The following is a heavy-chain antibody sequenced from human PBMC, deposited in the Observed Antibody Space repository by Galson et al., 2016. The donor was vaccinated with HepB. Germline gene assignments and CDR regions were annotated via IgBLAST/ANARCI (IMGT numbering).Heavy chain of an antibody. V-gene: IGHV1-69*13. CDR3: ARSTLMGDSYNWFDP. J-gene: IGHJ5*02. Sequence: SVKVSCKASGGSFSSYSFSWVRQAPGQGLEWMGGIIPIFGTANYVQKFQGRDTITADESTSTAYMELSSLRSEDTAVYYCARSTLMGDSYNWFDPWGQGTLVTVSA. CDR1: GGSFSSYS. CDR2: IIPIFGTA. D-gene: IGHD2-8*01.